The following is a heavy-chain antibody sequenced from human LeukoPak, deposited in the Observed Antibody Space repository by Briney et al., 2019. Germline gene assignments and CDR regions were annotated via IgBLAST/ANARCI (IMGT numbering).Heavy chain of an antibody. J-gene: IGHJ4*02. CDR1: GESLNYYY. D-gene: IGHD4-23*01. CDR3: ASGAWATRLNS. CDR2: IFDGKTI. Sequence: PSETLSLTCAVYGESLNYYYWSWIRQSPGKGLEWVGDIFDGKTINYNPSLKSRVTISAATSSQQFSLNLKSVTAADTAVYFCASGAWATRLNSWAQGALVIVSS. V-gene: IGHV4-34*12.